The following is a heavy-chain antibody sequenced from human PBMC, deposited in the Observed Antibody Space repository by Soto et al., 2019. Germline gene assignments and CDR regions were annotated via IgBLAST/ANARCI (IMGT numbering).Heavy chain of an antibody. CDR1: SDSLTITSHY. CDR3: ASENIVGSSPYYIDN. V-gene: IGHV4-39*02. D-gene: IGHD6-13*01. Sequence: SETLSLTCVVSSDSLTITSHYWGWVRQPPGKGLEWIGNVYYSGSLYYNPSLKGRATISLDTSKNHLTLTLTSVTAADTAVYYCASENIVGSSPYYIDNWGQGALVTVSS. CDR2: VYYSGSL. J-gene: IGHJ4*02.